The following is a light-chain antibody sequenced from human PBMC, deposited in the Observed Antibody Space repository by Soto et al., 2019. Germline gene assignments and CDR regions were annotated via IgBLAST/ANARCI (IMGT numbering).Light chain of an antibody. V-gene: IGKV3-15*01. J-gene: IGKJ4*01. CDR3: QQYNDWPLT. Sequence: EIVMTQSPVPLSVSPGERATLSCTASQSVSTNLAWYQQKRGQAPRLLIYAASTRATGIPDRFSASGSGTESKLTIRSLQSEDFAVYYCQQYNDWPLTFGGGTKVEIK. CDR1: QSVSTN. CDR2: AAS.